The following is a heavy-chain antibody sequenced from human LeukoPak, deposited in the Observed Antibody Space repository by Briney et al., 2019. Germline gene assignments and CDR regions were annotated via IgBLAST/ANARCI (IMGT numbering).Heavy chain of an antibody. J-gene: IGHJ4*02. CDR1: GITFSKYW. D-gene: IGHD5-18*01. Sequence: GGSLRLSCVDSGITFSKYWMSWVRQAPGKGLEWVSSITGSSNYIKHADSVKGRFTISRDNTKNSLYLQMNSLRAEDTAVYYCARDNGGYSYGLGDNWGQGTLVTVSS. V-gene: IGHV3-21*01. CDR3: ARDNGGYSYGLGDN. CDR2: ITGSSNYI.